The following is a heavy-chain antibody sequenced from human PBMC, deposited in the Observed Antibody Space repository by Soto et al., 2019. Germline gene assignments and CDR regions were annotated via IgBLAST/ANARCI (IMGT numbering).Heavy chain of an antibody. CDR2: TSYDGSNK. CDR1: GFTFRSYV. CDR3: ARWGTTGGLDV. D-gene: IGHD3-16*01. J-gene: IGHJ4*02. V-gene: IGHV3-30*19. Sequence: QVQLVESGGGVVQPGASLRLSCVGSGFTFRSYVIHWVRQAPGKGLEWVALTSYDGSNKYYDDSVKGRFTISRDNSRNTVDLHMDSLRPEDTAPYYCARWGTTGGLDVWGQGTLVSVSS.